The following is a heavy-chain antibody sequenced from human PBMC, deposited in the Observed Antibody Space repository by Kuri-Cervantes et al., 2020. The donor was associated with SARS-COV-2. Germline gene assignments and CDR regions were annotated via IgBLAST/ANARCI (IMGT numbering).Heavy chain of an antibody. D-gene: IGHD1-20*01. Sequence: ESLKISCTVSGGSISSSSYYWGWIRQPPGKGLEWTGSIYYSGSTYYNPSLKSRVTISVDTSKNQFSLKLSSVTAADTAVYYCAREYNWNEFDYWGQGTLVTVSS. CDR2: IYYSGST. V-gene: IGHV4-39*01. CDR3: AREYNWNEFDY. CDR1: GGSISSSSYY. J-gene: IGHJ4*02.